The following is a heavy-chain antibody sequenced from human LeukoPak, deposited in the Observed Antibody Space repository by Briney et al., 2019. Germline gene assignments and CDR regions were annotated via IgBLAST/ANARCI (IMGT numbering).Heavy chain of an antibody. D-gene: IGHD3-10*01. CDR2: IYSGGST. J-gene: IGHJ4*02. V-gene: IGHV3-66*02. Sequence: GGSLRLSCAASGFTVSSNYMSWVRQAPGKGLEWVSVIYSGGSTYYADSVKGRFTISRDNSKNTLYLQMNSLRAEDTAVYYCARAGSGPSYYFDFWGQGTLVTVS. CDR3: ARAGSGPSYYFDF. CDR1: GFTVSSNY.